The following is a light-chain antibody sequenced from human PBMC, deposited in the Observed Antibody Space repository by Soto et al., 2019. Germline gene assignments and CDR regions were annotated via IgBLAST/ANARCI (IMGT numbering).Light chain of an antibody. CDR1: SSDVGGYNY. CDR3: SSYTSSTTLV. V-gene: IGLV2-14*03. CDR2: DVS. J-gene: IGLJ1*01. Sequence: QSALTQPASVSGSPGQSITISCTGTSSDVGGYNYVSWYQHHPGKAPKLMIYDVSNRPSGVSRRFSGSKSGNTASLTISGLQAEDEADYYCSSYTSSTTLVFGSGTKVTVL.